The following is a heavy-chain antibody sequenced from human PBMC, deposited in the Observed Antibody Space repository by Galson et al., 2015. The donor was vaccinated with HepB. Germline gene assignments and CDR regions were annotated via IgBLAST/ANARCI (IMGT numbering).Heavy chain of an antibody. V-gene: IGHV3-21*01. J-gene: IGHJ4*02. D-gene: IGHD2-2*01. Sequence: SLRLSCAASGFTFSSYSMNWVRQAPGKGLEWVSSISSSSSYIYYADSVKGRFTISRDNAKNSLYLQMNSLRAEDTAVYYCARGVAAGYCSSTSCEQSGYWGQGTLVTVSS. CDR1: GFTFSSYS. CDR3: ARGVAAGYCSSTSCEQSGY. CDR2: ISSSSSYI.